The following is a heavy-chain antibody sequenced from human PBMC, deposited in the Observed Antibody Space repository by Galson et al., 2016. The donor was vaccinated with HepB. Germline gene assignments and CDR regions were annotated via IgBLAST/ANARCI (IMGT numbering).Heavy chain of an antibody. Sequence: SLRLSCAASGFNLRNHAIVWVRQAPGMGLEWVSAISTFGVGIRTEYADPVQGRFTISRDNSKNTVYLQMNSLSVEDTAIYYCAKEHDTNPLSSGWYFDSWGQGSLVTVSS. V-gene: IGHV3-23*01. J-gene: IGHJ4*02. D-gene: IGHD6-19*01. CDR3: AKEHDTNPLSSGWYFDS. CDR2: ISTFGVGIRT. CDR1: GFNLRNHA.